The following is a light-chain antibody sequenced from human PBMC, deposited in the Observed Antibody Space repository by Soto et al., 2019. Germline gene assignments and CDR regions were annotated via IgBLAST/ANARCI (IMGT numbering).Light chain of an antibody. Sequence: EIVLTQSPGTLSLSPGERATLSCRASQSVSSSYLAWYRQKPGQAPRLLIYGASSRATGIPDRFSGSGSGTDFTLTINRLEPEDFAVYYCQQYGSSPWTFGQGTKVEIK. CDR2: GAS. CDR1: QSVSSSY. J-gene: IGKJ1*01. V-gene: IGKV3-20*01. CDR3: QQYGSSPWT.